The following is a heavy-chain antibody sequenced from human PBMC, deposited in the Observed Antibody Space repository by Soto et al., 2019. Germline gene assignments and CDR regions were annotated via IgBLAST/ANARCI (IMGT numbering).Heavy chain of an antibody. J-gene: IGHJ6*02. V-gene: IGHV3-23*01. CDR1: GFTFSSYA. CDR2: ISGSGSST. D-gene: IGHD6-13*01. Sequence: EVQLLESGGGLVQPGGSLRLSCAASGFTFSSYAMHWVRQTPGKGLEWISTISGSGSSTYYADSVKGRFTISRGSSKNTLYLHMNRLRADDTAVYYCAKGGSSWYDLYYYYYPMDVWGQGTTVTVSS. CDR3: AKGGSSWYDLYYYYYPMDV.